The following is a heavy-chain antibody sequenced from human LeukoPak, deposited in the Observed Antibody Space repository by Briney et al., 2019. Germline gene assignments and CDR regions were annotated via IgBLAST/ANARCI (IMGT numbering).Heavy chain of an antibody. CDR2: INHSGST. J-gene: IGHJ3*02. V-gene: IGHV4-59*01. D-gene: IGHD4-17*01. CDR3: ARAGPYGDVAFDI. CDR1: GGSISSYY. Sequence: SETLSLTCTVSGGSISSYYWSWIRQPPGKGLEWIGEINHSGSTNYNPSLKSRVTISVDTSKNQFSLKLSSVTAADTAVYYCARAGPYGDVAFDIWGQGTMVTVSS.